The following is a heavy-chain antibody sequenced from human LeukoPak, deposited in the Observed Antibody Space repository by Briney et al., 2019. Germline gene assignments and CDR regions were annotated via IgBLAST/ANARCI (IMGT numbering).Heavy chain of an antibody. CDR2: LYTDGKT. CDR3: ARAVAGLYFDY. CDR1: GFIVSRND. V-gene: IGHV3-53*01. D-gene: IGHD6-19*01. Sequence: GGSLRLSCAVSGFIVSRNDMAWVRQALGKGLQWVSVLYTDGKTFYEDSMKGRFTISRDNSKNTLNLQINNLRDDDTAVYYCARAVAGLYFDYWGQGILVTVSS. J-gene: IGHJ4*02.